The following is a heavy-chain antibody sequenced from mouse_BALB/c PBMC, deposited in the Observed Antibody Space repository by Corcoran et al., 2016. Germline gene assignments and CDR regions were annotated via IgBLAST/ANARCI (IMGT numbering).Heavy chain of an antibody. CDR3: ARGANWDGYFDV. V-gene: IGHV14-3*02. D-gene: IGHD4-1*01. CDR1: GFNIKDTY. Sequence: EVQLQQSGAELVKPGASVKLSCTASGFNIKDTYMHWVKQRPEQGLEWIGRIDPANGNTKYDPKFQGKATITADTSSNTAYLQLSSLTSEDTAVYYCARGANWDGYFDVWGAGTTVTVSS. CDR2: IDPANGNT. J-gene: IGHJ1*01.